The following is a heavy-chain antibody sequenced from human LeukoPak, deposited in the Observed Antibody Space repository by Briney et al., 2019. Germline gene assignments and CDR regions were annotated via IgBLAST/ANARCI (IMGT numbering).Heavy chain of an antibody. Sequence: GASVKVSCKASGYSFISSGITWVRQAPGQGGEWMGWISANNGHTEYAQTFEGRGSMTTETSTSTAYMELTRLRSDDTGVYYCATDFGYGYGPVDSWGQGTLVTVSS. J-gene: IGHJ4*02. D-gene: IGHD5-18*01. CDR2: ISANNGHT. V-gene: IGHV1-18*01. CDR1: GYSFISSG. CDR3: ATDFGYGYGPVDS.